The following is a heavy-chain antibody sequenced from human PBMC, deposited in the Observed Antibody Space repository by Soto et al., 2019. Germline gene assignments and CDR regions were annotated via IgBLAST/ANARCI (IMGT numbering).Heavy chain of an antibody. CDR2: IYSGGSA. D-gene: IGHD5-18*01. CDR1: GFTVSSNY. V-gene: IGHV3-66*04. Sequence: EVQLVESGGGLIQPGGSLRLSCAASGFTVSSNYMSWDRQAPGKALEWVSVIYSGGSAYYADSVKGRFTISRDNSKNTLYLQMNSLRAEDTAVYYCARHGYSYGGGYFDYWGQGTLVTVSS. J-gene: IGHJ4*02. CDR3: ARHGYSYGGGYFDY.